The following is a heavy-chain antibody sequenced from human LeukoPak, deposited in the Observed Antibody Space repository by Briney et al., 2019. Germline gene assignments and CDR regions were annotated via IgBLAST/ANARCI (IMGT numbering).Heavy chain of an antibody. Sequence: GGSLRLSCAAPGFTFSSYAMSWVRQAPGKGLEWVSAISGSGGSTYYADSVKGRFTISRDNSKNTLYLQMNSLRAEDTAVYYCAKDFGDYDSSGYQRIQLYYYYYYGMDVWGQGTTVTVSS. V-gene: IGHV3-23*01. D-gene: IGHD3-22*01. CDR2: ISGSGGST. CDR3: AKDFGDYDSSGYQRIQLYYYYYYGMDV. CDR1: GFTFSSYA. J-gene: IGHJ6*02.